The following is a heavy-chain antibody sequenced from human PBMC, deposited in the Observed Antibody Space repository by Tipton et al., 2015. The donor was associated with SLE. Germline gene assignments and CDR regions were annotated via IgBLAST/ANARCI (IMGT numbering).Heavy chain of an antibody. V-gene: IGHV4-59*01. J-gene: IGHJ5*02. Sequence: LRLSCTVSGGSIRSYYWTWIRQPPGKRLEWIAYIYHSGITNYNPSLQSRVTISVDRSKNQFSLKLTSVTAADTAVYYCARLIHDYGFWSGSQYWFDPWGPGTLVNVSS. CDR1: GGSIRSYY. CDR3: ARLIHDYGFWSGSQYWFDP. CDR2: IYHSGIT. D-gene: IGHD3-3*01.